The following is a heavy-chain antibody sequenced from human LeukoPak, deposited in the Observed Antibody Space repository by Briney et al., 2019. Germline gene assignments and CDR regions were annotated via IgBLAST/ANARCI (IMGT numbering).Heavy chain of an antibody. Sequence: GGSLRLSCAASGFTFTNYWMHWVRHAPGKGLVWVSRIKSDGSSTTYADSVKGRFTISRDNAKNTLYLQMNSLRAEDTAVYYCARGTGYNIFDIWGQGTMVTVSS. D-gene: IGHD1-14*01. V-gene: IGHV3-74*01. CDR3: ARGTGYNIFDI. CDR1: GFTFTNYW. CDR2: IKSDGSST. J-gene: IGHJ3*02.